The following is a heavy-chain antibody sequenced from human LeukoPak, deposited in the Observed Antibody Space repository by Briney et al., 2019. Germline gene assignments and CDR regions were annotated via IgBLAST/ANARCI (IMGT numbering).Heavy chain of an antibody. V-gene: IGHV3-23*01. J-gene: IGHJ4*02. CDR3: AKASNGYYYDSIDY. Sequence: GGSLRLSCAASGFTFSSYAMSWVRQAPGEGLEWVSAISGSGSSTYYADSVKGRFTISRDNSKNTLYLQMNSLRAEDTAVYYCAKASNGYYYDSIDYWGQGTLVTVSS. CDR2: ISGSGSST. CDR1: GFTFSSYA. D-gene: IGHD3-22*01.